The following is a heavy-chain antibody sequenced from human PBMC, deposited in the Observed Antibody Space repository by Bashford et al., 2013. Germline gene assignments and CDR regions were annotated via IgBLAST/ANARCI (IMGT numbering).Heavy chain of an antibody. CDR3: ARDRITRDYDFWSGYSNGMDV. V-gene: IGHV4-30-2*01. J-gene: IGHJ6*02. CDR2: IYHSGST. Sequence: SETLSLTCAVSGGSISSSGYSWSWIRQPPGKGLEWIGYIYHSGSTNYNPSLKSRVTMSVDTSKNQFSLKLSSVTAADTAVYYCARDRITRDYDFWSGYSNGMDVVGPRDHGHRLL. CDR1: GGSISSSGYS. D-gene: IGHD3-3*01.